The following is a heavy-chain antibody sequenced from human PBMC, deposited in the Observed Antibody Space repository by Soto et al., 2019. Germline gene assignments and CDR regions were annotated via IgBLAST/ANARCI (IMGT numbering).Heavy chain of an antibody. CDR3: GSWRLRFPLR. J-gene: IGHJ4*02. D-gene: IGHD4-17*01. Sequence: QVQLVQSGAEVKKPGASVKVSCKASGYTFTSNYMHWVQQDPGQGIEWMGIINPSGGSTSYAQKFQGRVTMSRDTSTSTVYMELSSLRSEDTAVYYCGSWRLRFPLRWGQGTLVTVSS. CDR1: GYTFTSNY. V-gene: IGHV1-46*03. CDR2: INPSGGST.